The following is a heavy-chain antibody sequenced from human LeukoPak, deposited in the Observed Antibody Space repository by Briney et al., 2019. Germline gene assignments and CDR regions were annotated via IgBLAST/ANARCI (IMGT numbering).Heavy chain of an antibody. CDR2: ICGSGERT. CDR3: VSQSYSGSDNYYFHY. J-gene: IGHJ4*02. D-gene: IGHD1-26*01. Sequence: GGCLRLSCVTSGFMFSTYAMSWVRQAQGKGLVWGSIICGSGERTYYVECVKGLFTVSRDNSKNMLYMQMKSLRAEDKAVYYCVSQSYSGSDNYYFHYWGQGTLVAVSS. V-gene: IGHV3-23*01. CDR1: GFMFSTYA.